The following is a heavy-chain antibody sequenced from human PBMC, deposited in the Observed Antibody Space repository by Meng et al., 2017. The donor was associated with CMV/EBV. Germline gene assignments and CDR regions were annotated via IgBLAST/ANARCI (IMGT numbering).Heavy chain of an antibody. CDR3: ARVGRTSCYDY. CDR1: GGSISSGDYY. V-gene: IGHV4-30-4*08. CDR2: IYYSGST. D-gene: IGHD2-2*01. Sequence: QVQLQESGPGLVKPSQTLSLTCTVSGGSISSGDYYWSWTRQPPGKGLEWIGYIYYSGSTYYNQSLKSRVTISVDTSKNQFSLKLSSVTAADTAVYYCARVGRTSCYDYWGQGTLVTVSS. J-gene: IGHJ4*02.